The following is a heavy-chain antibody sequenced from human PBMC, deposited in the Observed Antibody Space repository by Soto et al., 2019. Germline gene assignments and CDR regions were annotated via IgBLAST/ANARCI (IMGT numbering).Heavy chain of an antibody. CDR1: GGSISSIISY. Sequence: PSETLSLTCTVSGGSISSIISYWGWIRQPPGKGLEWIGNVYYSGSTYSNPSLKSRLTISADTSKNQFSLKLSSVTAADTAVYFCARQSEYYYASGRAAPLYGMDVWGQGTTVT. CDR2: VYYSGST. J-gene: IGHJ6*02. CDR3: ARQSEYYYASGRAAPLYGMDV. V-gene: IGHV4-39*01. D-gene: IGHD3-10*01.